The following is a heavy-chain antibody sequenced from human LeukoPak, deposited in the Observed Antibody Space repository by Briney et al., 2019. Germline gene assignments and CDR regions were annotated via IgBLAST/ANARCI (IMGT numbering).Heavy chain of an antibody. Sequence: SETLSLTCTVSGGSISSSSYYWGWIRQPPGKGLEWITSIYYGDSSYYSPSLKTRVTISVDTSKNQFSLKMRSVTAADTAVYYCARGWPGNYFGYWGQGILVTVSP. CDR1: GGSISSSSYY. V-gene: IGHV4-39*07. CDR3: ARGWPGNYFGY. D-gene: IGHD3-10*01. J-gene: IGHJ4*02. CDR2: IYYGDSS.